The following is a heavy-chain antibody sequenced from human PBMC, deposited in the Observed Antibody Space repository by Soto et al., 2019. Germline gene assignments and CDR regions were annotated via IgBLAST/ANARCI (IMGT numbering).Heavy chain of an antibody. J-gene: IGHJ4*01. D-gene: IGHD2-21*02. CDR3: ARLPKGSVVTG. CDR1: GFSFRDHS. CDR2: ISSSSENI. V-gene: IGHV3-48*02. Sequence: VQLVESGGGVVSPGGSLRLSCVDSGFSFRDHSMNWVRQPPGKGLQWISYISSSSENIYYADSVKGRFTVSRDNAKNTLFLQMNSLRDDDSAIYYCARLPKGSVVTGWGQGSLVTVSS.